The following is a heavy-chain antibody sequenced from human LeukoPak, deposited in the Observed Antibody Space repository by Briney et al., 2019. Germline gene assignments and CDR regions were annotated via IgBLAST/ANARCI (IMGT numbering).Heavy chain of an antibody. V-gene: IGHV3-30*16. CDR1: GFTFSDYA. J-gene: IGHJ4*02. D-gene: IGHD7-27*01. CDR2: LSYDGSRT. CDR3: ARDWGFDS. Sequence: PGGSLRLSCAASGFTFSDYAMHWVRQSPGKGLEWVAVLSYDGSRTYYADSVKGRFTISRDNSRNRVYLQMTSLATEDTAIYHCARDWGFDSWGQGTLVTVSS.